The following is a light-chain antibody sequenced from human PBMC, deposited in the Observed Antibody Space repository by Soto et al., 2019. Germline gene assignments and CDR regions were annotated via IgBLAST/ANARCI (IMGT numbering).Light chain of an antibody. Sequence: DIQMTQSPSTLSASVGDRVTITRRASQSIGDSLAWYQQKPGKAPYLLISDVSSLERGVPSRFSGSGSGTEFTLTISSLQPDDFATYYCQQYNSYSWTFGQGTKVDIK. V-gene: IGKV1-5*01. J-gene: IGKJ1*01. CDR3: QQYNSYSWT. CDR1: QSIGDS. CDR2: DVS.